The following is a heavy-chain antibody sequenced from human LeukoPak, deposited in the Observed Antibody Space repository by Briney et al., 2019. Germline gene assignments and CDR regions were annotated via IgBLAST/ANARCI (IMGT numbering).Heavy chain of an antibody. D-gene: IGHD7-27*01. V-gene: IGHV4-4*07. Sequence: PSETLSLTCTVSGGSISSYYWSWIRQPAGKGLEWIGRIYTSGSTNYNPSLKSRAIMSVDTSKNQFSLQLSSVTAADAAVYYCARDREAVANWGYDWFDPWGQGTLVTVSS. CDR1: GGSISSYY. CDR2: IYTSGST. J-gene: IGHJ5*02. CDR3: ARDREAVANWGYDWFDP.